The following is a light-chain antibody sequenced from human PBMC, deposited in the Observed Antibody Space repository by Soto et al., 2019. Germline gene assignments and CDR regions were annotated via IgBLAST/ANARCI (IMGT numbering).Light chain of an antibody. Sequence: EIVMTQSPATLSVSPGERATLSCRASQNILSNLAWYQHKPGQAPRLLIYGASTRATGIPARFSGSGSGTEFTLTISSLQSEDFAIYYCQPYNNWPLTFGGGTKVDIK. V-gene: IGKV3-15*01. J-gene: IGKJ4*01. CDR1: QNILSN. CDR2: GAS. CDR3: QPYNNWPLT.